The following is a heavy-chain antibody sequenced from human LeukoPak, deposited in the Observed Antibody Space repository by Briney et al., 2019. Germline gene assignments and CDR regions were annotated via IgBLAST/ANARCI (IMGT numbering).Heavy chain of an antibody. CDR1: GYTFTGYY. Sequence: GASVKVSCKTSGYTFTGYYMHWVRQAPGQGLEWMGWINPNSGGTNYAQKFQGRVTMTRDTSISTAYMELSRLRSDDTAVYYCARDLRATVVTPVGYWGQGTLVTVSS. CDR3: ARDLRATVVTPVGY. V-gene: IGHV1-2*02. CDR2: INPNSGGT. D-gene: IGHD4-23*01. J-gene: IGHJ4*02.